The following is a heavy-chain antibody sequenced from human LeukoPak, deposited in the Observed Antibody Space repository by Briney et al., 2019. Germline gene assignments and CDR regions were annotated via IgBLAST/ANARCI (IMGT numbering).Heavy chain of an antibody. J-gene: IGHJ4*02. D-gene: IGHD3-10*01. Sequence: GASVKVSCKASGYTFTSYGISWVRQAPGQGLEWMGWISAYNGNTNYAQKLQGRVTMTTDTSTSTAYMELRSLRSDDTAVYYCARDEGHFMVRGVRGGDYWGQGTLVTVSS. V-gene: IGHV1-18*01. CDR3: ARDEGHFMVRGVRGGDY. CDR1: GYTFTSYG. CDR2: ISAYNGNT.